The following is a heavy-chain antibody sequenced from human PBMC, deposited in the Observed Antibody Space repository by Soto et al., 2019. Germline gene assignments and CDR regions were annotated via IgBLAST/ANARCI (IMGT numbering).Heavy chain of an antibody. CDR3: ARAGLAPFDY. D-gene: IGHD6-19*01. J-gene: IGHJ4*02. CDR2: ITYSSTTI. V-gene: IGHV3-48*02. CDR1: GFTFSNYN. Sequence: GGSLRLSCAASGFTFSNYNMNWVRQTPVKGLEWVSYITYSSTTISYADSVNGRFTISRDNAKNSLYLQMNSLRDEDTAVYYCARAGLAPFDYWGQGTLVTVSS.